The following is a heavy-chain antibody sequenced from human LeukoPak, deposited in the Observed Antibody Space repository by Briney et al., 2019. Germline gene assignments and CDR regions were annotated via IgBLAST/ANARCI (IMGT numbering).Heavy chain of an antibody. Sequence: ASVKVSCKASGYTFTGYYMHWVRQAPGQGLEWMGWINPNSGGTNYAQKFQGRVTMTRDTSISIAYMELSRLRSDDTAAYYCARVIFSGYCGGDCYSRAFDYWGQGTLVTVSS. J-gene: IGHJ4*02. V-gene: IGHV1-2*02. D-gene: IGHD2-21*02. CDR1: GYTFTGYY. CDR2: INPNSGGT. CDR3: ARVIFSGYCGGDCYSRAFDY.